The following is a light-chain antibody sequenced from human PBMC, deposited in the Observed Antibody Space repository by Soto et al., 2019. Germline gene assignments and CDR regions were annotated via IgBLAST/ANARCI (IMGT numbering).Light chain of an antibody. Sequence: QCVLNQPASVSASPGQAITISCTGTTSDIGGYNFVSWYQQHPGKAPKLMIYDVSYRPSGVSNRFSGSKSGNTASLTISGLQPEDEADYYCSSYTTTVSLYVFGTGTKVTVL. CDR1: TSDIGGYNF. CDR2: DVS. V-gene: IGLV2-14*03. J-gene: IGLJ1*01. CDR3: SSYTTTVSLYV.